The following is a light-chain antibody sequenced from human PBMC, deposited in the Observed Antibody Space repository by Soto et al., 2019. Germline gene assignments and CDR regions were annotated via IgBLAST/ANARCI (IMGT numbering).Light chain of an antibody. CDR2: GNS. CDR1: SSNIGAGYD. J-gene: IGLJ3*02. CDR3: QSSDSSLSPWV. Sequence: QSVLTQPPSVSGAPGQRVTISCTGSSSNIGAGYDVHWYQQLPGTAPKLLIYGNSNRPSGVPDRFSGSKSGTSASLAITGLRAEDEADYSCQSSDSSLSPWVFGGGTKLTVL. V-gene: IGLV1-40*01.